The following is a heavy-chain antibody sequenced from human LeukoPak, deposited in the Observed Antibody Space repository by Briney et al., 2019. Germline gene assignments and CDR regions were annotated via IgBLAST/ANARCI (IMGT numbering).Heavy chain of an antibody. CDR2: IYYSGST. D-gene: IGHD3-22*01. CDR3: ARGLGNDYYHEYFDY. J-gene: IGHJ4*02. Sequence: SETLSLTCTVSGSSISNPYYWGWIRQPPGKGLEWIGYIYYSGSTNYNPSLKSRVTISVDTSKNQFSLKLSSVTAADTAVYYCARGLGNDYYHEYFDYWGQGTLVTVSS. V-gene: IGHV4-59*01. CDR1: GSSISNPYY.